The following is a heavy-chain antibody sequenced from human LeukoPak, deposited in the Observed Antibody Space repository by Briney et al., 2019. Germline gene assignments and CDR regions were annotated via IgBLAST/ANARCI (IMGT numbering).Heavy chain of an antibody. V-gene: IGHV7-4-1*02. CDR3: ASFGAHPFDY. Sequence: ASVKVSCKTSGYSFTSYAMNWVRQAPGQGLEFMGWINTGTGNPTYAQGFTGRFVFSLDTSVSTAYLQISTLKPEDTAVYYCASFGAHPFDYWGQGTLVTVSS. CDR1: GYSFTSYA. CDR2: INTGTGNP. J-gene: IGHJ4*02. D-gene: IGHD3-10*01.